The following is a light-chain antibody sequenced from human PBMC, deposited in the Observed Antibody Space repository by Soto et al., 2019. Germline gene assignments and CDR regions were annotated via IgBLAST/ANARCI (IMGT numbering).Light chain of an antibody. CDR2: GES. Sequence: DIQMTQSPSSLSASVGDRVTITCRASQNINTYLNWYQQNPGKAPNLLLYGESSLQSVVPSRFSGTGSRTDFTLTIDSLHPEDFSTYFCQQSYSTPVTFGQGTRLDIK. J-gene: IGKJ5*01. CDR3: QQSYSTPVT. CDR1: QNINTY. V-gene: IGKV1-39*01.